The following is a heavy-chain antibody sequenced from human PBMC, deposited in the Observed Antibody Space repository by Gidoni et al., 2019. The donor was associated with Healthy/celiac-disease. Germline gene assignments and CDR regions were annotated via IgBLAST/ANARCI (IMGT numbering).Heavy chain of an antibody. J-gene: IGHJ6*03. Sequence: QVQLQQWGAGLLKPSQTLSLTCAVYGGSFSYHYWNWLRQPPGQGLEWIGEINHSGSTNYNPSLKSRVTISVDTSKNQFSLKLTSVTAADTAIYDCARGRNSYYYMDVWGKGTTGTVSS. CDR3: ARGRNSYYYMDV. CDR1: GGSFSYHY. CDR2: INHSGST. V-gene: IGHV4-34*02.